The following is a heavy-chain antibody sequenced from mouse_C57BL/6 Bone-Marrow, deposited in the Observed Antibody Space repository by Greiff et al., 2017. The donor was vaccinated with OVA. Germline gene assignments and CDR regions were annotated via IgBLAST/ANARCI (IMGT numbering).Heavy chain of an antibody. J-gene: IGHJ4*01. CDR1: GFTFSSYA. V-gene: IGHV5-4*01. CDR3: ARDPGYGNYDAMDY. CDR2: ISDGGSYT. Sequence: EVKVVESGGGLVKPGGSLKLSCAASGFTFSSYAMSWVRQTPEKRLEWVATISDGGSYTYYPDNVKGRFTISRDNAKNNLYLQMSHLKSEDTAMYYCARDPGYGNYDAMDYWGQGTSVTVSS. D-gene: IGHD2-10*02.